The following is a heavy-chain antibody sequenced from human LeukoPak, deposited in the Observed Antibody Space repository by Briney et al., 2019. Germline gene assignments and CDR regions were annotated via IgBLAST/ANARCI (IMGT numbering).Heavy chain of an antibody. CDR3: ARDLVSYSISWYYYYGMDV. V-gene: IGHV1-2*02. J-gene: IGHJ6*02. CDR2: INPNSGGT. CDR1: GYTFPGYY. Sequence: ASEPVSCKASGYTFPGYYMHWVRQAPGQGLEWMGWINPNSGGTNYAQKFQGRVTMTRDTSISTAYMELSRLRSDDTAVYYCARDLVSYSISWYYYYGMDVWGQGATVTVSS. D-gene: IGHD6-13*01.